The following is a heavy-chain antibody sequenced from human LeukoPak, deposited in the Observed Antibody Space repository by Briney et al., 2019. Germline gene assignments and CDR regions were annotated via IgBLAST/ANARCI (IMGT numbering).Heavy chain of an antibody. CDR1: GGSISSYY. V-gene: IGHV4-59*01. J-gene: IGHJ4*02. Sequence: SETLSLTCTVSGGSISSYYWSWIRQPPGRGPEWIANIYHTGSTNYNPSLSSRVTISIDTAKNQFSLKLTSVTAADTAVYYCARRGRNSSGWQDYLWGQGTLVTVSS. CDR3: ARRGRNSSGWQDYL. CDR2: IYHTGST. D-gene: IGHD6-25*01.